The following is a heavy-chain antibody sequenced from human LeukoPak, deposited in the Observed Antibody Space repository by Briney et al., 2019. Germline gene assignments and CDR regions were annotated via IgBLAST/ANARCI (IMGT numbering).Heavy chain of an antibody. CDR1: GGSISSSSYY. D-gene: IGHD6-13*01. V-gene: IGHV4-39*07. Sequence: PSETLSLTCTVSGGSISSSSYYWGWIRQPPGKGLEWIGSIYYSGSTYYNPSLKSRVTISVDTSKNQFSLKLSSVTAADTAVYYCARVLPPYSSSWTTADDNWFDPWGQGTLVTVSS. CDR3: ARVLPPYSSSWTTADDNWFDP. J-gene: IGHJ5*02. CDR2: IYYSGST.